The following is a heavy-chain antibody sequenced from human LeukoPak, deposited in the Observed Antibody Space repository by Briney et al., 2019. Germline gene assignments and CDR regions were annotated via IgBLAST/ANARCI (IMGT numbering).Heavy chain of an antibody. D-gene: IGHD3-22*01. Sequence: GGSLRLSCAASGFTFSNYWMHWVRQAPGKGLVWVSRINSDGINTSYADSVKGRFTISRDNAKNTLTLQMNSLRAEDTAVYYCARDLGQYYDTSDNWFDPWGQGTLVTVSS. CDR2: INSDGINT. CDR1: GFTFSNYW. J-gene: IGHJ5*02. CDR3: ARDLGQYYDTSDNWFDP. V-gene: IGHV3-74*01.